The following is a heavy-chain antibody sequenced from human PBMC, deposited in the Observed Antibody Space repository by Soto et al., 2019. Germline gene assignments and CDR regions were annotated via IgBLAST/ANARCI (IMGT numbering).Heavy chain of an antibody. V-gene: IGHV1-69*02. Sequence: QVQLVQSGAEVKKPGSSVKVSCKDSGGTFSTYSMLWVRQAPGQGLEWMGRIIPMLGVRNYAQRFQDRVTITADKSTATVHMELSSVRAEDTALYYCTIGSWSGEVFDIWGQGTMVTVSS. J-gene: IGHJ3*02. CDR2: IIPMLGVR. D-gene: IGHD2-21*01. CDR3: TIGSWSGEVFDI. CDR1: GGTFSTYS.